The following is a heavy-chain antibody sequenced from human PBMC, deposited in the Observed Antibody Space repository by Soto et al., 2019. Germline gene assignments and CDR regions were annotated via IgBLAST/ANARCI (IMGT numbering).Heavy chain of an antibody. CDR2: IIPIFGTA. CDR3: AREDSGDSSAPSGI. D-gene: IGHD3-22*01. V-gene: IGHV1-69*13. Sequence: GSSVKVSCKASGGTFSSYAISWVRQAPGQGLEWMGGIIPIFGTANYAQKFQGRVTITADESTSTAYMELSSLRSEDTAVYYCAREDSGDSSAPSGISGQGTMVTVSS. CDR1: GGTFSSYA. J-gene: IGHJ3*02.